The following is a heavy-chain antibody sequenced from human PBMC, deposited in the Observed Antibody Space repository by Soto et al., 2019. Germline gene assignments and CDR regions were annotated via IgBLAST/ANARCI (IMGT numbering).Heavy chain of an antibody. V-gene: IGHV4-39*02. D-gene: IGHD5-12*01. J-gene: IGHJ4*02. Sequence: SETLSLTCTVSGGSISSSSYYWGWIRQPPGKGLEWIGSIYYSGSTYYNPSLKSRVTISVDTSKNQFSLKLSSVTAADTAVYYCARDVSDSGWLDCWGQGTLVTVSS. CDR1: GGSISSSSYY. CDR2: IYYSGST. CDR3: ARDVSDSGWLDC.